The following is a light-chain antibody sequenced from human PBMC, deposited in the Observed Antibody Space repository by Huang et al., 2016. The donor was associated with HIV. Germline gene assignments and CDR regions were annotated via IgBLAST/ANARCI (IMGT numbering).Light chain of an antibody. V-gene: IGKV3-11*01. Sequence: EVVLTQSPATLSLSPGEGATLSCRASQSVSTYLAWYQQKPGQAPRLLIFDASTRATGVPARFRGSGSGTDFTLTISSLEPEDFAVYDCQQRSNWLTFGGGTKVEI. CDR2: DAS. J-gene: IGKJ4*01. CDR1: QSVSTY. CDR3: QQRSNWLT.